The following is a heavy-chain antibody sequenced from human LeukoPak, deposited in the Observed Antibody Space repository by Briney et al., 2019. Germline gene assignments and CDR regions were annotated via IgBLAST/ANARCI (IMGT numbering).Heavy chain of an antibody. CDR2: ISWNSGSI. D-gene: IGHD2-2*01. Sequence: GRSLRLSCAASGFTFDDYAMHWVRQAPGKGLEWVSGISWNSGSIGYADSVKGRFTISRDNAKNSLYLQMNSLRAEDTALYYCAKASSNDAFDIWGQGTMVTVSS. V-gene: IGHV3-9*01. CDR3: AKASSNDAFDI. CDR1: GFTFDDYA. J-gene: IGHJ3*02.